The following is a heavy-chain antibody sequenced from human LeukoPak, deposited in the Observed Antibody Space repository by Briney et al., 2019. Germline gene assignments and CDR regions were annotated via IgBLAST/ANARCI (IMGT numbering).Heavy chain of an antibody. D-gene: IGHD5-18*01. CDR3: ARDKAPANGYGYVRDFDY. J-gene: IGHJ4*02. CDR1: GGTFSSYA. Sequence: SVTVSCKASGGTFSSYAISWVRQAPGQGLEWMGGIIPIFGTANYAQKFQGRVTITADESTSTAYMELSSLRSEDTAVYYCARDKAPANGYGYVRDFDYWGQGTLVTVSS. CDR2: IIPIFGTA. V-gene: IGHV1-69*01.